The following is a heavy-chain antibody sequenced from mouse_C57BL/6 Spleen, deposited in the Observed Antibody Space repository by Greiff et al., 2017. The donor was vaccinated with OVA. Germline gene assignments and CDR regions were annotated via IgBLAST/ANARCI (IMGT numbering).Heavy chain of an antibody. V-gene: IGHV1-69*01. CDR3: ARGGAYDYYAMDY. CDR2: IDPSDSYT. Sequence: QVQLKQPGAELVMPGASVKLSCKASSYTFTSYWMHWVKQRPGQGLEWIGEIDPSDSYTNYNQKFKGKSTLTVDKSSSTAYMQLSSLTSEDSAVYYGARGGAYDYYAMDYWGQGTSVTVSS. J-gene: IGHJ4*01. CDR1: SYTFTSYW.